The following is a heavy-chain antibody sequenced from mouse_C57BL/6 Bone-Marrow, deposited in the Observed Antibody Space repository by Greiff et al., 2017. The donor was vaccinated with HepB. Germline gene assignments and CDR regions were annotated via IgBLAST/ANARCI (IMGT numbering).Heavy chain of an antibody. CDR2: ISDGGSYT. J-gene: IGHJ3*01. V-gene: IGHV5-4*01. CDR1: GFTFSSYA. D-gene: IGHD1-1*01. Sequence: EVNLVESGGGLVKPGGSLKLSCAASGFTFSSYAMSWVRQTPEKRLEWVATISDGGSYTYYPDNVKGRFTISRDNAKNNLYLQMSHLKSEDTAMYYCARDEDYYGSSYAWFAYWGQGTLVTVSA. CDR3: ARDEDYYGSSYAWFAY.